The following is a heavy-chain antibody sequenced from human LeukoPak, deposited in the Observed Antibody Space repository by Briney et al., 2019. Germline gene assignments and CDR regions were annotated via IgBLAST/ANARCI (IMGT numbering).Heavy chain of an antibody. CDR1: GGSFSGYY. CDR2: INHSGST. Sequence: SETLSLTCAVSGGSFSGYYWSWIRQPPGKGVEWIGVINHSGSTNYNPSLKSRVTISVDTSKNQFSLKLSSVTAADTAVYYCARVGYSGYDHFDCWGQGTLVTVSS. V-gene: IGHV4-34*01. CDR3: ARVGYSGYDHFDC. J-gene: IGHJ4*02. D-gene: IGHD5-12*01.